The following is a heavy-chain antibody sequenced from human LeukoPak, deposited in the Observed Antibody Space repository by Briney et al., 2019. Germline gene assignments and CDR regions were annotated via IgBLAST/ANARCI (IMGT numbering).Heavy chain of an antibody. CDR3: ARERRITMVRGVNRNAYYYYMDV. D-gene: IGHD3-10*01. Sequence: GGSLRLSCAASGFTFSSYEMNWVRQAPGKGREWVSYISSSGSTIYYADSVKGRFTISRDNAKNSLYLQMNSLRAEDTAVYYCARERRITMVRGVNRNAYYYYMDVWGKGTTVTVSS. J-gene: IGHJ6*03. V-gene: IGHV3-48*03. CDR1: GFTFSSYE. CDR2: ISSSGSTI.